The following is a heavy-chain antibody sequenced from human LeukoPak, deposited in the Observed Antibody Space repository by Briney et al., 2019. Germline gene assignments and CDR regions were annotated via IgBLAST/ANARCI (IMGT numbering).Heavy chain of an antibody. CDR3: ARDSSGSSDY. Sequence: PSQTLSLTCTVSGGSISSSSYYWGWIRQPPGKGLEWIGSIYYSGSTYYNPSLKSRVTISVDTSKNQFSLKLSSVTAADTAVYYCARDSSGSSDYWGQGTLVTVPS. D-gene: IGHD3-22*01. CDR2: IYYSGST. CDR1: GGSISSSSYY. J-gene: IGHJ4*02. V-gene: IGHV4-39*02.